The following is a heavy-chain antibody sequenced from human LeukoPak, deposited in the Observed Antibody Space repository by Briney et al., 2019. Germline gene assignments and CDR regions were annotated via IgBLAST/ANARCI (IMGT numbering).Heavy chain of an antibody. V-gene: IGHV3-74*01. J-gene: IGHJ4*02. CDR1: GFTFSSYW. Sequence: HPGGSLRLSCAASGFTFSSYWMHWVRQAPGKGLVWVSRISYDGSTTNYADSVKGRFTISRDNAKNTLYLQMNSLRAEDTAVYYCARVIRHFDYWGQGTPVTVSS. CDR2: ISYDGSTT. D-gene: IGHD3-16*01. CDR3: ARVIRHFDY.